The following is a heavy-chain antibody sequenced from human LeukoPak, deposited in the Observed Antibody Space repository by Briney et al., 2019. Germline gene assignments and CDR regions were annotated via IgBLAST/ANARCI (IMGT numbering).Heavy chain of an antibody. Sequence: GGSLRLSCSASGFTFSSYVMHWVRQAPGKGLEYVSAITSNGGTTYYADSVKGRFTISRDNSKNTLYLQMSSLRAEDTAVFYYVRYYYDSSGYQRYFDYWGQGTLVTVSS. J-gene: IGHJ4*02. D-gene: IGHD3-22*01. V-gene: IGHV3-64D*09. CDR1: GFTFSSYV. CDR3: VRYYYDSSGYQRYFDY. CDR2: ITSNGGTT.